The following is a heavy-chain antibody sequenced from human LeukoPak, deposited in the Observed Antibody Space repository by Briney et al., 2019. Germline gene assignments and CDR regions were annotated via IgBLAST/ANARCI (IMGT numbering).Heavy chain of an antibody. D-gene: IGHD1-14*01. J-gene: IGHJ3*02. Sequence: PGRSLRLSCAASGFTFSSYGMHWVRRAPGKGLEWVAVISYDGSNKYYADSVKGRFTISRDNSKNTLYLQMNSLRAEDTAVYYCAKELARNGGWPAFDIWGQGTMVTVSS. CDR1: GFTFSSYG. CDR3: AKELARNGGWPAFDI. V-gene: IGHV3-30*18. CDR2: ISYDGSNK.